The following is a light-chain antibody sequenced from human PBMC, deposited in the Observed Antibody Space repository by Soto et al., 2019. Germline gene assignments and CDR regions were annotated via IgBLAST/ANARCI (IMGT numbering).Light chain of an antibody. CDR3: QQRNVWPPIT. J-gene: IGKJ5*01. Sequence: DIVMTQTPLSSPVTLGQPASISCRSIQSLVHSDGNTYLSWLQQRPGQPPRLLIYKISDRFSGVPDRFSGSGAGTDFTLTISNLEPEDFAVYYCQQRNVWPPITFGQGTRLEIK. CDR1: QSLVHSDGNTY. V-gene: IGKV2-24*01. CDR2: KIS.